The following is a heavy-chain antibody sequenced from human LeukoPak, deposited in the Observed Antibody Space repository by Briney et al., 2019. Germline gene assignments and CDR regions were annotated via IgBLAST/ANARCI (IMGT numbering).Heavy chain of an antibody. CDR2: IHTSGST. Sequence: TSETLSLTCTVSGGSISSYYWSWIRQPAGKGLEWIGRIHTSGSTNYNPSLKSRVTMSVDTSKNQCSLKLSSVTAADTAVYYCARDRYYYDSSGYYRLDYWGQGTLVTVTS. CDR1: GGSISSYY. V-gene: IGHV4-4*07. J-gene: IGHJ4*02. D-gene: IGHD3-22*01. CDR3: ARDRYYYDSSGYYRLDY.